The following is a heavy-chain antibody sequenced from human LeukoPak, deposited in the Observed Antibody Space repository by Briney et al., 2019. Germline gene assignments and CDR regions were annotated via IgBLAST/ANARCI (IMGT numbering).Heavy chain of an antibody. Sequence: ASVKVSCKASGYTFTSYGINWVRQATGQGLEWMGWMNPNSGNTGYAQKFQGRVTMTRNTSISTAYMELSSLRSEDTAVYYCAREARYCSSTSCYIANWFDPWGQGTLVTVSS. J-gene: IGHJ5*02. D-gene: IGHD2-2*02. V-gene: IGHV1-8*01. CDR2: MNPNSGNT. CDR3: AREARYCSSTSCYIANWFDP. CDR1: GYTFTSYG.